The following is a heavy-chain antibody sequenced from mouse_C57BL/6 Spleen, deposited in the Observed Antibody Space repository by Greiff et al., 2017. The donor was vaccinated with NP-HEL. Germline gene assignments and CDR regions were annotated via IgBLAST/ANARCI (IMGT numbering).Heavy chain of an antibody. CDR1: GYTFTSYW. V-gene: IGHV1-72*01. CDR2: IDPNSGGT. CDR3: ASYYYGSNYYAMDY. Sequence: VQLQQSGAELVKPGASVKLSCKASGYTFTSYWMHWVKQRPGRGLEWIGRIDPNSGGTKYNEKFKSKATLTVDKPSSTAYMQLSSLTSEDSAVYYWASYYYGSNYYAMDYWGQGTSVTVSS. J-gene: IGHJ4*01. D-gene: IGHD1-1*01.